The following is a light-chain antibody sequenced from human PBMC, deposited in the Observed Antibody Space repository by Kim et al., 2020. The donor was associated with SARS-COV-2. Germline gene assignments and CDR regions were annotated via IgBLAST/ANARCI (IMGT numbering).Light chain of an antibody. CDR1: HNFTTT. V-gene: IGKV3-15*01. CDR3: HQSVT. J-gene: IGKJ4*02. CDR2: GAS. Sequence: LAVSPGQTAPLTSCASHNFTTTFACHQQIPGHSPRLLLSGASASPTGFPAMFSGSESMTEFTLTISSLLSDDFAIYYCHQSVTFGAGTKVDIK.